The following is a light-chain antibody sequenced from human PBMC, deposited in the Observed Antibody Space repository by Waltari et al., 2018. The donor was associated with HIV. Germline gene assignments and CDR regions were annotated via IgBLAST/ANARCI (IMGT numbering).Light chain of an antibody. CDR2: SNN. Sequence: QSVLTQPPSASGTPGQRVHIPCSGSSSNIGSNPVNWYHQLPGTAPKLLMYSNNQRPSGVPDRFSGSKSGTSASLVISGLQSEDEGDYYCAAWDDSRKGVFGGGTKLTVL. J-gene: IGLJ3*02. V-gene: IGLV1-44*01. CDR3: AAWDDSRKGV. CDR1: SSNIGSNP.